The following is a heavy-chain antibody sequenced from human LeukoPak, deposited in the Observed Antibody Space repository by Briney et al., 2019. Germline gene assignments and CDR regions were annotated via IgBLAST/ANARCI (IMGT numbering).Heavy chain of an antibody. D-gene: IGHD6-19*01. CDR2: IKQDGSEK. Sequence: GGSLRLSCAASGFSFSSHYMSWVRQAPGKGLEWVANIKQDGSEKYYVYSVKGRFTISRDNAQNSLYLQMNSLRAEDTAVYYCARDLRVAVTGNWRWFDPWGQGTLVTVSS. CDR3: ARDLRVAVTGNWRWFDP. V-gene: IGHV3-7*01. CDR1: GFSFSSHY. J-gene: IGHJ5*02.